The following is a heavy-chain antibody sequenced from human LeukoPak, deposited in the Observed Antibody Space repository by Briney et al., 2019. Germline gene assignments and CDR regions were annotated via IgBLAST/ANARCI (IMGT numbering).Heavy chain of an antibody. Sequence: GGSLRLSCAASGFTFSSYWMSWVRQAPGKGLEWVANIKQDGSEKYYVDSVKGRFTISRDNAKNSLYLQMNSLRAEDTAVYYCARDLNPYSSGWHFYYYYYMDVWGKGTTVTISS. J-gene: IGHJ6*03. CDR3: ARDLNPYSSGWHFYYYYYMDV. V-gene: IGHV3-7*01. CDR2: IKQDGSEK. D-gene: IGHD6-19*01. CDR1: GFTFSSYW.